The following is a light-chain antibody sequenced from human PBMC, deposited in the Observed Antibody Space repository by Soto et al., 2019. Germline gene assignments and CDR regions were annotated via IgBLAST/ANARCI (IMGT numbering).Light chain of an antibody. CDR2: GGS. Sequence: EKLMSQSPATLSVSPGEKFTLSCMASQGVSSRLAWYQLKAGQAPRLRISGGSNRATCIPDRFSGSGSGTDFPLTISRLEPEDFAVYSCQQYTKSPTRTFGGGIKVDI. V-gene: IGKV3D-15*02. CDR3: QQYTKSPTRT. J-gene: IGKJ4*01. CDR1: QGVSSR.